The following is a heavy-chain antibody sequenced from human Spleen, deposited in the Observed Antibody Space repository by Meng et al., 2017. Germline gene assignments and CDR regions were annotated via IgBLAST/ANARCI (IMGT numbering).Heavy chain of an antibody. CDR1: GFTVSSNY. V-gene: IGHV3-23*01. CDR2: ISGSGGST. Sequence: GESLKISCAASGFTVSSNYMSWVRQAPGKGLEWVSAISGSGGSTYYADSVKGRFTISRDNSKNTLYLQMNSLRAEDTAVYYCAKEYCSGGSCYSRSALRYWGQGTLVTVSS. CDR3: AKEYCSGGSCYSRSALRY. D-gene: IGHD2-15*01. J-gene: IGHJ4*02.